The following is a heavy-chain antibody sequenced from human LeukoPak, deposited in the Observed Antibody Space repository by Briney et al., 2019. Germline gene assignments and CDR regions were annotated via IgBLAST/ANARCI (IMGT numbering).Heavy chain of an antibody. CDR2: ISAYNGNT. V-gene: IGHV1-18*01. D-gene: IGHD3-10*01. J-gene: IGHJ4*02. CDR1: GYTFTSCG. CDR3: ARDRRYYYGSGNIDY. Sequence: GASVKVSCKASGYTFTSCGISWVRQAPGQGLEWMGWISAYNGNTNYAQKLQGRVTMTTDTSTSTAYMELRSLRSDDTAVYYCARDRRYYYGSGNIDYWGQGTLVTVSS.